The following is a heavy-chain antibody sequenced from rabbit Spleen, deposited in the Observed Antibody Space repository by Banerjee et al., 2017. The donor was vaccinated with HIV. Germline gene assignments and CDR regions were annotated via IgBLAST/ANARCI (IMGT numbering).Heavy chain of an antibody. D-gene: IGHD8-1*01. CDR1: GFSFSSSDY. V-gene: IGHV1S40*01. CDR2: IYAGNSGYT. Sequence: QSLEESGGDLVKPGASLTLTCTASGFSFSSSDYMCWVHQAPGKGLEWIACIYAGNSGYTYYATWATGRFTCSKTSSTTVTLQMTSLTAADTATYFCARDTGSSFSTYGMDLWGPGTLVTVS. J-gene: IGHJ6*01. CDR3: ARDTGSSFSTYGMDL.